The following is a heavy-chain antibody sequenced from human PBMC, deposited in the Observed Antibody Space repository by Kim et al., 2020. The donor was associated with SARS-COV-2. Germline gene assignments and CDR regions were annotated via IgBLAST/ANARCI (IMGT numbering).Heavy chain of an antibody. Sequence: GGSLRLSCAASGFTFSSYSMNWVRQAPGKGLEGDSYISSSSRTIYYAEAVKGRLTISRDNAKNSLYLQMNSLRAEDTAVYYCARDWYGSGSYYYYGMDVWGQATTVTVSS. D-gene: IGHD3-10*01. V-gene: IGHV3-48*01. J-gene: IGHJ6*02. CDR3: ARDWYGSGSYYYYGMDV. CDR1: GFTFSSYS. CDR2: ISSSSRTI.